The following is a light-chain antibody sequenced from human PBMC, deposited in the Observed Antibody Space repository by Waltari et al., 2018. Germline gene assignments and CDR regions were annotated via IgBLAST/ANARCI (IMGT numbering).Light chain of an antibody. Sequence: EIVLTQSPGTLSLSPRESATLSCRASQTVSDNSLAWYQQKPGQAPRLLIFGASSRATGIPDRFIGSGSGTDFTLTINGLEPEDFVVYYCHQYGTSPYTFGQGTKLEI. CDR3: HQYGTSPYT. V-gene: IGKV3-20*01. J-gene: IGKJ2*01. CDR2: GAS. CDR1: QTVSDNS.